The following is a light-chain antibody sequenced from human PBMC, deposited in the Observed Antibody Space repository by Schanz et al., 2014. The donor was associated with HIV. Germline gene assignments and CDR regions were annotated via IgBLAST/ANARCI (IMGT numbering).Light chain of an antibody. V-gene: IGKV3-20*01. J-gene: IGKJ5*01. CDR3: QQYGTSLIT. Sequence: EIVMTQSPGTLSLSPGERATLSCRASQSGSSSSLAWYQQKPGQAPRLLIYGASTRATGIPDRFSGSASGTDFTLTISRLEPEDFAVYYCQQYGTSLITFGQGTRLEI. CDR1: QSGSSSS. CDR2: GAS.